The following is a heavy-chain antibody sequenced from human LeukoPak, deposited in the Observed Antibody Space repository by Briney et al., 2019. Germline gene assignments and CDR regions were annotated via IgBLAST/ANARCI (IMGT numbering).Heavy chain of an antibody. Sequence: SQTLSLTCTVSGGSISSGGYYWSWIRQHPGKGLEWIGYIYYSGSTYYNPSLKSRVTISVDTSKNQFSLKLSSVTAADTAVYYCARGDPGFGELSYTFDYWGQGTLVTVSS. CDR3: ARGDPGFGELSYTFDY. V-gene: IGHV4-31*03. CDR2: IYYSGST. CDR1: GGSISSGGYY. D-gene: IGHD3-10*01. J-gene: IGHJ4*02.